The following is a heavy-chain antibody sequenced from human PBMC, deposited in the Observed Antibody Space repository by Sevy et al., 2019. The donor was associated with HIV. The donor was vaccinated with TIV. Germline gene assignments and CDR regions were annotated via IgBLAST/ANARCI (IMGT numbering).Heavy chain of an antibody. J-gene: IGHJ4*02. V-gene: IGHV3-23*01. CDR3: AKKRAYYGSGSFDY. CDR1: GFTFSSYA. D-gene: IGHD3-10*01. Sequence: GGSLRLSCAASGFTFSSYAMSWVRQAPGKGLEWVSGISGSGGSTYYADSVKGRFTISRDNAKNTLYLQMNSLRAEDTAVYYCAKKRAYYGSGSFDYWGQGTLVTVSS. CDR2: ISGSGGST.